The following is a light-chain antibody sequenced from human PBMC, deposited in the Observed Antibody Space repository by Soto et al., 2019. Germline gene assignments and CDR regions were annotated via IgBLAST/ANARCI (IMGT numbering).Light chain of an antibody. J-gene: IGLJ2*01. CDR2: DVT. CDR1: SGDIGAYDY. CDR3: CSYSNSRSVV. V-gene: IGLV2-14*01. Sequence: QSALTQPASVSGSPGQSITISCTGTSGDIGAYDYVSWYQQHPCKAPKVMIRDVTHRPSGVSNRFSGSKSGNPASLTISGIQAEAEADYYCCSYSNSRSVVFGGGNQRTVL.